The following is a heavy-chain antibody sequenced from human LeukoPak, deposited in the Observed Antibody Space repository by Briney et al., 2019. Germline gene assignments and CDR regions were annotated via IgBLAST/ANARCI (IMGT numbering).Heavy chain of an antibody. CDR3: ARGSGYNDYVWGSYRYYFDY. CDR2: INHSGST. Sequence: SETLSLTCAVYGGSFSGYYWSWIRQPPGKGLEWIGEINHSGSTNYNPSLKSRVTISVDTSKNQFSLKLSSVTAADTAVYYCARGSGYNDYVWGSYRYYFDYWGQGTLVTVSS. J-gene: IGHJ4*02. V-gene: IGHV4-34*01. CDR1: GGSFSGYY. D-gene: IGHD3-16*02.